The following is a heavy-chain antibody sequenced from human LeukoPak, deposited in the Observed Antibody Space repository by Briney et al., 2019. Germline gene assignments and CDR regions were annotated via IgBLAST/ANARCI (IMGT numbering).Heavy chain of an antibody. D-gene: IGHD3-10*01. J-gene: IGHJ4*02. CDR2: ISAYNGNT. V-gene: IGHV1-18*01. CDR3: AREGLLWFGEPYYFDY. Sequence: ASVKVSCKTSGYTLTSYGISWVRQAPGQGLEWMGWISAYNGNTNYAQKLQGRVTMTTDTSTSTAYMELRSLRSDDTAVYYCAREGLLWFGEPYYFDYWGQGTLVTVSS. CDR1: GYTLTSYG.